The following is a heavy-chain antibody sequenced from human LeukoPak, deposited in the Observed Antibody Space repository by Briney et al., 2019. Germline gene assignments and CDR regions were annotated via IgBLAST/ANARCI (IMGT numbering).Heavy chain of an antibody. J-gene: IGHJ4*02. CDR2: ISSSSSYI. CDR1: GFTFSSYS. CDR3: ARARYDY. Sequence: GGSLRLSCAASGFTFSSYSMNWVRQAPGKGLEWVSSISSSSSYIYHADSVKGRFTISRDNAKNSLYLQMNSLRAEDTAVYYCARARYDYWGQGTLVTVSS. D-gene: IGHD3-9*01. V-gene: IGHV3-21*01.